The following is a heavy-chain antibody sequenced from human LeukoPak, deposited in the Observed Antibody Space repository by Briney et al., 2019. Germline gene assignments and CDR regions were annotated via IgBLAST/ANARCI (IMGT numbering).Heavy chain of an antibody. Sequence: SETLSLTCAVYGGSFSGYYWSWIRQSPEKGLEWIGEIKHSGSTNYNPSLKSRVTISVDTSKNQFSLKLSSVTAADTAVYYCARGYDYVWGSEYFDYWGQGTLVTVSS. D-gene: IGHD3-16*01. CDR2: IKHSGST. V-gene: IGHV4-34*01. J-gene: IGHJ4*02. CDR3: ARGYDYVWGSEYFDY. CDR1: GGSFSGYY.